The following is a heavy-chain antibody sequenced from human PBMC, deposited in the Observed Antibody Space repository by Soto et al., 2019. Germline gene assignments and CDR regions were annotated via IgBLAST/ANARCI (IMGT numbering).Heavy chain of an antibody. Sequence: ASETLSLTCVVSGGSISSGSYSWSWIRQPPGKGLEWIGYIYHSGSTYYNPSLKSRVTISLDRSKNQFSLKLSSVTAADTAVYYCARDRGVDSWFDPWGQGTLVTVSS. CDR2: IYHSGST. CDR3: ARDRGVDSWFDP. V-gene: IGHV4-30-2*01. CDR1: GGSISSGSYS. D-gene: IGHD2-8*01. J-gene: IGHJ5*02.